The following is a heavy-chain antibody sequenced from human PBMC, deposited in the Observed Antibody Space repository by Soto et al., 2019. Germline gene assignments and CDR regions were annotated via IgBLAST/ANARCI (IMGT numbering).Heavy chain of an antibody. V-gene: IGHV3-23*01. Sequence: EVQLLESGGGLVQPGGSLRLSCAASGFTFSSYAMSWVRQAPGKGLEWVSALSGSGGSTYYADSVTGRFPISRDNSKSTLYLHMNSLRAEETAVYYCANGQLGWFDPGAREPWSPSP. CDR2: LSGSGGST. CDR3: ANGQLGWFDP. CDR1: GFTFSSYA. D-gene: IGHD3-3*02. J-gene: IGHJ5*02.